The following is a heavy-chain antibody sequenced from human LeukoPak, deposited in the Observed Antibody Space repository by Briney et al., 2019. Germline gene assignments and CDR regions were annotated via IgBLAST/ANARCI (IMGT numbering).Heavy chain of an antibody. CDR3: ARESEYATATVDY. V-gene: IGHV3-64*01. J-gene: IGHJ4*02. CDR1: GFTFSSYA. CDR2: ISSNGGST. D-gene: IGHD4-17*01. Sequence: PGGSLRLSCAASGFTFSSYAMHWVRQAPGKGLEYVSAISSNGGSTYYANSAKGRFTISRDNSKNTLYLQMGSLRAEDMAVYYCARESEYATATVDYWGQGTLVTVSS.